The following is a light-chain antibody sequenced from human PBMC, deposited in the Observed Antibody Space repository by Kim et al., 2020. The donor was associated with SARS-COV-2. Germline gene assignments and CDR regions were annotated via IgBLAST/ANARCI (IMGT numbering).Light chain of an antibody. CDR3: QQYYNWPRT. CDR1: QSVLTN. CDR2: GAS. J-gene: IGKJ1*01. Sequence: VSPGERATLSCRASQSVLTNLAWYQQKPGQAPRLLIYGASTRATGIPASFSGSGSGTEFTLTISSLQSEDFVIYYCQQYYNWPRTFGQGTKVYIK. V-gene: IGKV3-15*01.